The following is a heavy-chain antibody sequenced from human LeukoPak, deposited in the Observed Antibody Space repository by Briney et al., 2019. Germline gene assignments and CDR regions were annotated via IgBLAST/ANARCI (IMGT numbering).Heavy chain of an antibody. V-gene: IGHV4-59*01. J-gene: IGHJ4*02. CDR3: ARDRFGELDY. Sequence: PSGTLSLTCTVYGGSISSYYWSWIRQPPGKGLEWIGSIHYSGRTSFNPSLERRVTISLDPSKSQFSLKLTSVTAADTAVFFCARDRFGELDYWGQGALVTVST. CDR1: GGSISSYY. CDR2: IHYSGRT. D-gene: IGHD3-10*01.